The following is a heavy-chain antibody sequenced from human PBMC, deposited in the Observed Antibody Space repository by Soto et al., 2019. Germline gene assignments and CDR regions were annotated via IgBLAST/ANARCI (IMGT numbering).Heavy chain of an antibody. CDR3: AKDPMYWGELYGATYFDY. Sequence: QVQLVESGGGVVQPGRSLRLSCAASGFTFSSYGMHWVRQAPGKGLEWVAVISYDGSNKYYADSVKGRFTISRDNSKNTLYLQMNSLRAEDTAVYYCAKDPMYWGELYGATYFDYWGQGTLVTVSS. CDR1: GFTFSSYG. D-gene: IGHD3-16*01. J-gene: IGHJ4*02. CDR2: ISYDGSNK. V-gene: IGHV3-30*18.